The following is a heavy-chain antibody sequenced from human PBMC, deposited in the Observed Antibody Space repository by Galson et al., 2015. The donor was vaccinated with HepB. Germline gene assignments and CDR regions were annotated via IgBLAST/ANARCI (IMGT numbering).Heavy chain of an antibody. CDR1: GYTFTSYG. Sequence: SVKVSCKASGYTFTSYGISWVRQAPGQGLERMGWISAYNGNTNYAQKLQGKVTMTTDTSTSTAYMELRSLRSDDTAVYYCAREEQQLENWFDPWGQGTLDTVSS. CDR3: AREEQQLENWFDP. CDR2: ISAYNGNT. V-gene: IGHV1-18*01. J-gene: IGHJ5*02. D-gene: IGHD6-13*01.